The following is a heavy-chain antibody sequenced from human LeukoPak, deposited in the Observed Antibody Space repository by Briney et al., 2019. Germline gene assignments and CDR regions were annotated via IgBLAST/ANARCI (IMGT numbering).Heavy chain of an antibody. V-gene: IGHV4-39*07. J-gene: IGHJ4*02. CDR3: ASSPKWEVLLDS. D-gene: IGHD1-26*01. CDR1: GGSISSSSYY. CDR2: IYYSANT. Sequence: NTSETLSLTCTVSGGSISSSSYYWGWIRQPPGKGLEWIGTIYYSANTYCSPSLKSRVTISVDTSKNQFSLRLSSVTAADTAVYYCASSPKWEVLLDSWGQGTLVTVSS.